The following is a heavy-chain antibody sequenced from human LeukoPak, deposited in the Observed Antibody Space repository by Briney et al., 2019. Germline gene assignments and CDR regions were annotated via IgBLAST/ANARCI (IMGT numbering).Heavy chain of an antibody. D-gene: IGHD6-19*01. CDR3: ARDTYSSGVGEKGSGYYYMDV. V-gene: IGHV4-38-2*02. Sequence: SETLSLTCTVSGYSISSGYYWGWIRQPPGKGLEWIGSIYHSGSTYYNPSLKSRVTISVDTSKNQFSLKLSSVTAADTAVYYCARDTYSSGVGEKGSGYYYMDVWGKGTTVTVSS. J-gene: IGHJ6*03. CDR2: IYHSGST. CDR1: GYSISSGYY.